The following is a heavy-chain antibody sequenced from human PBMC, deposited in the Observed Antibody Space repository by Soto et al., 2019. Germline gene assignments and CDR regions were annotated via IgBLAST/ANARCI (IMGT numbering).Heavy chain of an antibody. CDR1: VYTFTSYD. CDR2: MNPNIGNT. CDR3: ASDTMVRGEDY. D-gene: IGHD3-10*01. V-gene: IGHV1-8*01. Sequence: QVQLVQSGAEVKKPGASVKVSCKASVYTFTSYDINWVRQATGQGLEWMGWMNPNIGNTVYAQKFQGIVIMTRNTSTRTAYMDRRRLRSGDTAVYYFASDTMVRGEDYWGQGTVVTVSS. J-gene: IGHJ4*02.